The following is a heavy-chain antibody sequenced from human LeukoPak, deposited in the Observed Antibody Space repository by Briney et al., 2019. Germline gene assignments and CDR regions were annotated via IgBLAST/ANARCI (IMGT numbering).Heavy chain of an antibody. CDR3: AHFDSDSSGYYSRYFDY. Sequence: SGPTLLNPTQPLTLTSTFSGFSLSTRGVGVGWIRQPPAKPLEWLALIYWDDDKRYSPSLKSRLTITKDTSKNQVVLTMTNMDPVDTATYYCAHFDSDSSGYYSRYFDYWGQGTLVTVSS. J-gene: IGHJ4*02. CDR1: GFSLSTRGVG. CDR2: IYWDDDK. D-gene: IGHD3-22*01. V-gene: IGHV2-5*02.